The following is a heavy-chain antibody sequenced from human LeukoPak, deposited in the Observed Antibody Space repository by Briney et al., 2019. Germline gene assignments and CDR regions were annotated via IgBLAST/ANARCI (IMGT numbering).Heavy chain of an antibody. CDR3: ARGIYDFWSGYYIGDYYYYGMDV. Sequence: GASVKVSCKASGYTXTGYYMHWVRQAPGQGLEWMGWINPNSGGTNYAQKFQGRVTMTRDTSISTAYMELSRLRSDDTAVYYCARGIYDFWSGYYIGDYYYYGMDVWGQGTTVTVSS. V-gene: IGHV1-2*02. CDR2: INPNSGGT. CDR1: GYTXTGYY. D-gene: IGHD3-3*01. J-gene: IGHJ6*02.